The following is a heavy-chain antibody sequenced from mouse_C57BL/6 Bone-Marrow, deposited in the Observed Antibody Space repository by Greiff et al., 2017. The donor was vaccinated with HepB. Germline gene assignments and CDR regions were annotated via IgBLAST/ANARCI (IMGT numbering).Heavy chain of an antibody. D-gene: IGHD1-1*01. CDR2: IDPSDSYT. J-gene: IGHJ1*03. CDR3: AGAHPYGSSYDWYCDV. CDR1: GYTFTSYW. Sequence: QVQLKQPGAELVKPGASVKLSCKASGYTFTSYWMQWVKQRPGQGLEWIGEIDPSDSYTNYNQKFKGKATLTVDTSSSTAYMQLSSLTSEDSAVYYCAGAHPYGSSYDWYCDVWGTGTTVTVSA. V-gene: IGHV1-50*01.